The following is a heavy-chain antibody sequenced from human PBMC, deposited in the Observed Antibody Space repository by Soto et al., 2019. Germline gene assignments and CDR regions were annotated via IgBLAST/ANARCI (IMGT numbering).Heavy chain of an antibody. D-gene: IGHD4-17*01. CDR1: GFIFSSYA. Sequence: QVQLVESGGGVVQPGRSLRLSCAASGFIFSSYAMHWVRQAPGKGLEWVALISDDGSSKYYADSVKGRFTISRDNSKNTLDLQMNSLSADDTAVYYCTRSELTVTMRVFDPWGQGTLVTVSS. V-gene: IGHV3-30-3*01. J-gene: IGHJ5*02. CDR2: ISDDGSSK. CDR3: TRSELTVTMRVFDP.